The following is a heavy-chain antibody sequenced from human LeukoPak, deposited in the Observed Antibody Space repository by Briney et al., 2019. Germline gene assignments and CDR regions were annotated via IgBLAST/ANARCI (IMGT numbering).Heavy chain of an antibody. CDR2: IIPVFAKP. V-gene: IGHV1-69*13. J-gene: IGHJ6*02. D-gene: IGHD5-18*01. CDR3: ARGYSYGTSHYYYYGMDV. CDR1: GGTFSSYV. Sequence: GASVKVSCKASGGTFSSYVIHWVRHAPGQGLEWMVGIIPVFAKPNYAQKFQGRVTITADESTSTAYMEVSSLRSEDAAVYYCARGYSYGTSHYYYYGMDVWGQGTTVTVSS.